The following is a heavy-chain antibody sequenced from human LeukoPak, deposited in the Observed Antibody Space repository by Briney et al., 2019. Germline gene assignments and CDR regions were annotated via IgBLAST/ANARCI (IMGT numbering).Heavy chain of an antibody. CDR2: IYPGDSDT. V-gene: IGHV5-51*01. J-gene: IGHJ3*02. D-gene: IGHD6-13*01. Sequence: PGESLKISCKGSGYSFTSYWIGWVRQMPGKGLEWMGIIYPGDSDTRYSPSFQGQVTISADKSISTAYLQWSSLKASDTAMYYCARALPPLYSSSWNWGAFDIWGQGTMVTVSS. CDR1: GYSFTSYW. CDR3: ARALPPLYSSSWNWGAFDI.